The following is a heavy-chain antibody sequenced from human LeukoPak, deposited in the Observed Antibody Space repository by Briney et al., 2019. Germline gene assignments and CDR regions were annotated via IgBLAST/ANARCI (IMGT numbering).Heavy chain of an antibody. CDR2: IRSKANSYAT. CDR3: TSPSLGKDY. Sequence: PGGSLKLSCAASGFTFSGSAMHWVRQASGKGLGWVGRIRSKANSYATAYAASVEGRFTISRDDSKNTAYLQMNSLKTEDTAVYYCTSPSLGKDYWGQGTLVTVSS. D-gene: IGHD3-16*01. V-gene: IGHV3-73*01. J-gene: IGHJ4*02. CDR1: GFTFSGSA.